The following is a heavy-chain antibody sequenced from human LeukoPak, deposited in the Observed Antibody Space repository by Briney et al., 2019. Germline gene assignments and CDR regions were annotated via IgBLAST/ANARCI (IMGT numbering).Heavy chain of an antibody. Sequence: QSGGSLRLSCAASGFTFSDYWMSWVRQAPGKGLEWVANIKEDGSENYYVDSVRGRFTISRDSAKNSLYLQMNSLRAEDTAVYYCARAYAGGIFDSWGQGALVTVSS. V-gene: IGHV3-7*04. CDR1: GFTFSDYW. D-gene: IGHD3-16*01. CDR3: ARAYAGGIFDS. CDR2: IKEDGSEN. J-gene: IGHJ4*02.